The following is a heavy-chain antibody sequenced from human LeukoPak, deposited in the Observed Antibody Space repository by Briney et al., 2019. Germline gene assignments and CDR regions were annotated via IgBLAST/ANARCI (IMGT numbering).Heavy chain of an antibody. CDR3: ARGGYYDSSGYSAAEYFQH. V-gene: IGHV4-34*01. D-gene: IGHD3-22*01. Sequence: PSETLSLTCAVYGGSFSGFYWSWVRQSPGKGLEWIAEINYSGNTNYNPSLKSRVTILIDTSKNQFSLKLNSLTAADTAVYFCARGGYYDSSGYSAAEYFQHWGQGTLVTVSS. J-gene: IGHJ1*01. CDR2: INYSGNT. CDR1: GGSFSGFY.